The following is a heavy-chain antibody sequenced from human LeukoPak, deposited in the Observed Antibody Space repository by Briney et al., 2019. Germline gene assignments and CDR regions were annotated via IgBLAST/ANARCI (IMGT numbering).Heavy chain of an antibody. J-gene: IGHJ5*02. CDR2: TYYSGST. D-gene: IGHD4-17*01. CDR1: GGSLSCISSY. Sequence: NPSETLSLTCTVSGGSLSCISSYWGWIRQPPGKGLEWIGSTYYSGSTYNKPSLKTQFTISVVTSKNQFALKLSSVTAADTAVYYCARHYHGDYLGNWCDPWGQGTLVTVSS. V-gene: IGHV4-39*01. CDR3: ARHYHGDYLGNWCDP.